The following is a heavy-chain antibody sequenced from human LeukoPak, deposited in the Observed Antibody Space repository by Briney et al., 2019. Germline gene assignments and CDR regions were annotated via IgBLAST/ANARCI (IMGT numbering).Heavy chain of an antibody. CDR3: ARVGMAAADI. CDR2: ISSTGSTM. J-gene: IGHJ4*02. V-gene: IGHV3-48*03. D-gene: IGHD2-15*01. CDR1: RFTFSSYS. Sequence: GGSLRLSCAASRFTFSSYSMTWVRQAPGKGLEWVSYISSTGSTMNYADSVKSRFTISRDNAKNSLYLQMNSLRADDTAVYYCARVGMAAADIWGQGTLVTVSS.